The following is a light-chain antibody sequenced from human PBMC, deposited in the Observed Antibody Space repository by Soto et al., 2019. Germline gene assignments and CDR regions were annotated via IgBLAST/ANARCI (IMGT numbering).Light chain of an antibody. V-gene: IGKV3-15*01. CDR1: QSVSSD. CDR2: GAS. CDR3: QQYNTWHPKMA. J-gene: IGKJ1*01. Sequence: VATQSPATLSVFPGETATLSCRASQSVSSDLAWYQQRPGQAPRLLIYGASTRATGIPARFRGSGSGTEFRLTISSLQSEDFATYYCQQYNTWHPKMAFGRGTKV.